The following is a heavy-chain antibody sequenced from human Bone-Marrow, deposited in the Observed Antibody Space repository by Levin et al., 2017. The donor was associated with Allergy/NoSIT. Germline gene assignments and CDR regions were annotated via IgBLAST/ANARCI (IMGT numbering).Heavy chain of an antibody. Sequence: NPGESLKISCAASGFTFSSYSMNWVRQAPGKGLEWVSSISSSSSYIYYADSVKGRFTISRDNAKNSLYLQMNSLRAEDTAVYYCARDRGIAVACQLPTNWFDPWGQGTLVTVSS. CDR2: ISSSSSYI. D-gene: IGHD6-19*01. CDR3: ARDRGIAVACQLPTNWFDP. J-gene: IGHJ5*02. V-gene: IGHV3-21*01. CDR1: GFTFSSYS.